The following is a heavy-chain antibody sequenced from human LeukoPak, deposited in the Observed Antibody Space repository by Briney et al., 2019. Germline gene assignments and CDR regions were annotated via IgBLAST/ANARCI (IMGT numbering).Heavy chain of an antibody. D-gene: IGHD6-13*01. V-gene: IGHV3-53*01. CDR3: GSSSSWSYIDY. Sequence: GGSLRLSCAASGFTVSRNYMSWVRQAPGKGLEWVSVIYSGGSTYYAGSVKGRFTISRDNSKNTVYLQMNSLRAEDTAVYYCGSSSSWSYIDYWGQGTLVTVSS. CDR2: IYSGGST. J-gene: IGHJ4*02. CDR1: GFTVSRNY.